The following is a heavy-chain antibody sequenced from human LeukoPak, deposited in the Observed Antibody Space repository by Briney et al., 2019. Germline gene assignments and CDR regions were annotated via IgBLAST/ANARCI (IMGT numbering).Heavy chain of an antibody. CDR1: GFIFSDYW. D-gene: IGHD3-16*01. Sequence: AGGSLRLSCAASGFIFSDYWMRWVRQGPGKGLVWVSRIKSDGSSTSYAESVKGRFTISRDNAKNTVYVHMNSLRDEDTAVYYCARGGRYAYFLDYWGQGTLVTVSS. CDR2: IKSDGSST. CDR3: ARGGRYAYFLDY. J-gene: IGHJ4*02. V-gene: IGHV3-74*01.